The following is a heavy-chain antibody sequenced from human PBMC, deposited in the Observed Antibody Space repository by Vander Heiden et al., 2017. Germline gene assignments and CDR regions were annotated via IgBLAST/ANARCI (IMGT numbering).Heavy chain of an antibody. D-gene: IGHD4-17*01. Sequence: SSVKVSCKASGGTFSSYAISWVRQAPGQGLEWMGGIIPIFGTANYAQKFQGRVTITANESTSTAYMELSSLRSEDTAVYYCARGMTTVVTNYYYGMDVWGQGTTVTVSS. CDR3: ARGMTTVVTNYYYGMDV. CDR2: IIPIFGTA. CDR1: GGTFSSYA. J-gene: IGHJ6*02. V-gene: IGHV1-69*01.